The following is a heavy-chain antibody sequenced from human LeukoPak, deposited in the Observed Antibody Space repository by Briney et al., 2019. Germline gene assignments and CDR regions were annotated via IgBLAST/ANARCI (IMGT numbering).Heavy chain of an antibody. CDR2: IWYDGSNK. V-gene: IGHV3-33*01. Sequence: PGRSLRLSCAASGFTLSSYGMHWVRQAPGKGLEWVAVIWYDGSNKYYADSVKGRFTISRDNSKNTLYLQMNSLRAEDTAVYYCAREGSSSWYGAFDIWGQGTMVTVSS. J-gene: IGHJ3*02. CDR1: GFTLSSYG. CDR3: AREGSSSWYGAFDI. D-gene: IGHD6-13*01.